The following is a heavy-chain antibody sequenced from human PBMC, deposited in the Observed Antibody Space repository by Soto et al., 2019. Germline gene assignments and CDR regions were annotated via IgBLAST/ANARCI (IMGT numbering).Heavy chain of an antibody. CDR1: GYTFTSYD. CDR3: ARLVQHGKDGDYVEGGWFDP. V-gene: IGHV1-8*01. J-gene: IGHJ5*02. CDR2: MNPNSGNT. Sequence: QVQLVQSGAEVKKPGASVKVSCKASGYTFTSYDINWVRQVTGQGLEWMGWMNPNSGNTGYAQKFQGRVTMTRNTSISTAYMELSSLRSEDTAVYYCARLVQHGKDGDYVEGGWFDPWGQGTLVTVSS. D-gene: IGHD4-17*01.